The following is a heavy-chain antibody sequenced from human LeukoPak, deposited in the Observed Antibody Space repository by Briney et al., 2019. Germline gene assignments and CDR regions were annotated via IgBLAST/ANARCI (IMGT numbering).Heavy chain of an antibody. CDR1: GGSFNSYD. D-gene: IGHD2-2*01. V-gene: IGHV1-69*06. CDR2: IMPMLGTA. J-gene: IGHJ4*02. Sequence: SVKVSCKASGGSFNSYDISWVRQAPGQGLEWMGGIMPMLGTANYAQKFQGRVTITADKSTSTAYMELSSLRSEDTAVYYCASGRTDIIVVPDTLRNYYFDYWGQGTLVTVSS. CDR3: ASGRTDIIVVPDTLRNYYFDY.